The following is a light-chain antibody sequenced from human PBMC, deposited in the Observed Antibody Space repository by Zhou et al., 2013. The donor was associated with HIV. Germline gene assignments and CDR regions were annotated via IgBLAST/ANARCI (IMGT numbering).Light chain of an antibody. V-gene: IGKV1-39*01. CDR3: QQSYSTPRT. CDR2: AAS. CDR1: QSISSY. J-gene: IGKJ1*01. Sequence: DIQMTQSPSSLSASVGDRVTITCRASQSISSYLNWYQQKPGKAPKLLIYAASSLQSGVPSRFMAVDLGQISLSPSAVCNLKICNLLCQQSYSTPRTFGQGTKVE.